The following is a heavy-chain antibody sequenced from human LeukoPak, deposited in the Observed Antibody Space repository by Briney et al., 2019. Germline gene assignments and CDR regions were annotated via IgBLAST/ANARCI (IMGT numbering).Heavy chain of an antibody. CDR2: IYTSGST. V-gene: IGHV4-61*02. Sequence: SETLSLTCTVSGGSISSGSYYWSWIRQPARKGLEWIGRIYTSGSTNYNPSLKSRVIISVDTSKNQFSLKLSSVTAADTAVYYCARDHLDYFDYYYMDVWGKGTTVTVSS. CDR1: GGSISSGSYY. CDR3: ARDHLDYFDYYYMDV. J-gene: IGHJ6*03. D-gene: IGHD2/OR15-2a*01.